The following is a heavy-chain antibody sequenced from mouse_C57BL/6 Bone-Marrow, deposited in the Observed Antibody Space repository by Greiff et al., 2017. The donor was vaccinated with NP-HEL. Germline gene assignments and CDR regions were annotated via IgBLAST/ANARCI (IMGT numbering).Heavy chain of an antibody. D-gene: IGHD2-1*01. CDR3: ARSGNYVWYFDF. CDR2: IYPRSGNT. Sequence: VQLQQSGAELARPGASVKLSCKASGYTFTSYGISWVKQRTGQGLEWIGEIYPRSGNTYYNEKFKGKATLTADKSSSTAYMELRSLTSEDSAVYFCARSGNYVWYFDFWGQGTTLTVSS. J-gene: IGHJ2*01. V-gene: IGHV1-81*01. CDR1: GYTFTSYG.